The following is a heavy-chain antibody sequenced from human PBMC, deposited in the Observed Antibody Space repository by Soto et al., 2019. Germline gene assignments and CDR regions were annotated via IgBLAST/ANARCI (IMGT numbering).Heavy chain of an antibody. CDR3: TTRTAMVD. J-gene: IGHJ4*02. CDR2: AISKPEVGTT. V-gene: IGHV3-15*07. CDR1: VFPFVNPW. D-gene: IGHD5-18*01. Sequence: PGGSLNLSGLPLVFPFVNPWWNWVPRAPGRGRKWFGHAISKPEVGTTDYAAPVNGRFFISRDDSKNTVYLQMNSLKTEDTAVYYCTTRTAMVDWGQGTLVTVSS.